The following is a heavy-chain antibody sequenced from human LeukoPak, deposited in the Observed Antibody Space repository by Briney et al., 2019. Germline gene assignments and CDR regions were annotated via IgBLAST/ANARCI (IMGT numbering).Heavy chain of an antibody. J-gene: IGHJ6*04. CDR2: INHSGST. D-gene: IGHD3-3*01. CDR1: GGSFSGYY. Sequence: PSETLSLTCAVYGGSFSGYYWSWIRQPPGKGLERIGEINHSGSTNYNPSLKSRVTISVDTSKNQFSLKLSSVTAADTAVYYCATANLEYYDFWSGYAGVWGKGTTVTVSS. CDR3: ATANLEYYDFWSGYAGV. V-gene: IGHV4-34*01.